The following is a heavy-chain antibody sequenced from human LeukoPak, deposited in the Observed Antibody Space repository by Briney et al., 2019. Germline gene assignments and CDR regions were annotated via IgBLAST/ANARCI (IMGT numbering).Heavy chain of an antibody. V-gene: IGHV4-31*03. CDR2: IYYSGST. CDR1: GGSLSSGDYY. Sequence: SETLSLTCTVSGGSLSSGDYYWSWIRQHPGKGLEWIGYIYYSGSTYYNPSLKSRVTISVDTSKNQFSLKLSSVTAADTAVYYCAREPGRPDTPYYYGMDVWGQGTTVTVSS. J-gene: IGHJ6*02. CDR3: AREPGRPDTPYYYGMDV. D-gene: IGHD1-14*01.